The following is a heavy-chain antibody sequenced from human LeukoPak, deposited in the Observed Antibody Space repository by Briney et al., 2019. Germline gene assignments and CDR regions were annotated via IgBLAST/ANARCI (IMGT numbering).Heavy chain of an antibody. CDR1: GLTVSSNY. D-gene: IGHD2-2*01. CDR3: ARDLPPAPWNGMDV. CDR2: IYSGGST. V-gene: IGHV3-53*01. J-gene: IGHJ6*02. Sequence: GGSLRLSCAASGLTVSSNYMSWVRQAPGKGLEWVSVIYSGGSTYYADSVKGRFTISRDNSKNTLYLQMNSLRPEDTAVYYCARDLPPAPWNGMDVWGQGTTVAVSS.